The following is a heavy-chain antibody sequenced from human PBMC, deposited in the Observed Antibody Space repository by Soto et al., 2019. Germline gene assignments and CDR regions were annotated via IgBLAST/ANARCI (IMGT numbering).Heavy chain of an antibody. CDR3: ARVNSGYRDH. V-gene: IGHV3-7*04. J-gene: IGHJ4*02. D-gene: IGHD5-12*01. Sequence: GGSLRLSCVASGFTFSNSWMSWVRQAPGKGLEWVANIKQDGGEIYYVDSVKGRFTISRDNAKNSLYLQMNSLRAGDTAVYYCARVNSGYRDHWGQGTLVTVSS. CDR1: GFTFSNSW. CDR2: IKQDGGEI.